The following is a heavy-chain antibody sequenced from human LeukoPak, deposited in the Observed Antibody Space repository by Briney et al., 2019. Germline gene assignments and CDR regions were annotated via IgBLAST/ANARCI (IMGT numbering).Heavy chain of an antibody. Sequence: GGSLRLSCAASGFTFSNAGMSWVRQAPGKGLEWVGRIKSKTDGGTTDYAAPVKGRFTISRDDSKNTLYLQMNSLKTEDTAVYYCTTGFYDSSGYYYGGYFYYYYMDVWGKGTTVTASS. J-gene: IGHJ6*03. CDR1: GFTFSNAG. V-gene: IGHV3-15*01. D-gene: IGHD3-22*01. CDR3: TTGFYDSSGYYYGGYFYYYYMDV. CDR2: IKSKTDGGTT.